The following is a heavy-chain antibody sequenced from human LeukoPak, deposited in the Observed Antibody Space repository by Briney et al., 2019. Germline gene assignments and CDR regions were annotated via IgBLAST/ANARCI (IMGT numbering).Heavy chain of an antibody. J-gene: IGHJ4*02. CDR1: GFTFNNYW. D-gene: IGHD3-22*01. V-gene: IGHV3-74*01. CDR2: INSDGSSA. CDR3: AIGVVITTAFDN. Sequence: PGGSLRLSCAASGFTFNNYWMHWVRQAPGKGLVWDSGINSDGSSATYADSVKGRFTISRDNAKNTLYLEMNSLRAEDMAVYYCAIGVVITTAFDNWGQGTLVTVSS.